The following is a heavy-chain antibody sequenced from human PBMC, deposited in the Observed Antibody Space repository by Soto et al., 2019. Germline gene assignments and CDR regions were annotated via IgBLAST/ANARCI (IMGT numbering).Heavy chain of an antibody. D-gene: IGHD3-3*01. Sequence: SETLSLTCTVSGGSISSYYWSWIRQPPGKGLEWIGYIYYSGSTNYNPSLKSRATISVDTSKNQFSLKLSSVTAADTAVYYCARDLGYYDFWSGPTTRDYYYGMDVWGQGTTVTISS. V-gene: IGHV4-59*01. J-gene: IGHJ6*02. CDR2: IYYSGST. CDR3: ARDLGYYDFWSGPTTRDYYYGMDV. CDR1: GGSISSYY.